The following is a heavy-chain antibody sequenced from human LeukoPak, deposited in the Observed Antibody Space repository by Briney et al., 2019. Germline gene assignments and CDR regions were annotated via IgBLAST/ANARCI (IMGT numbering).Heavy chain of an antibody. V-gene: IGHV1-2*02. CDR3: TREATVTTRGFYFDY. D-gene: IGHD4-17*01. Sequence: ASVKVSCKSSGYTFTAYYMRWVRQAPGQGLEWMGWINPNSGGTNSAQKFQGRVTMTRDTSISTAYMELSSLRSDDTALYYCTREATVTTRGFYFDYWGQGTVVTVSS. J-gene: IGHJ4*02. CDR1: GYTFTAYY. CDR2: INPNSGGT.